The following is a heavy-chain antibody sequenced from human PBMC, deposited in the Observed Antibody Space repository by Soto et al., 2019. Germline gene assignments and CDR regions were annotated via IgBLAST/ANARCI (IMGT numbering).Heavy chain of an antibody. CDR2: MSFDGSNN. CDR1: GFTFSSHG. V-gene: IGHV3-30*03. J-gene: IGHJ4*02. D-gene: IGHD4-17*01. Sequence: QVQLVESGGGVVQPGRSLRLSCAASGFTFSSHGMHWVRQAPGKGLEWMAVMSFDGSNNYYTDSVKGRFTISRDNSKNTLYLQMNSLRPEDTAVYYCARGTNAQGPWVTTDFYFDSWGQGTLVTVSS. CDR3: ARGTNAQGPWVTTDFYFDS.